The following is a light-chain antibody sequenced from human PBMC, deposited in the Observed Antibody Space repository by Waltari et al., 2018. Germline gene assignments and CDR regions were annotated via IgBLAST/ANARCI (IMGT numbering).Light chain of an antibody. V-gene: IGKV3-20*01. CDR2: DSS. Sequence: CRASQSVGRSLAWYQQKPGQAPRLLIYDSSRRATGIPDRFSGSGSGTDFSLTISRLEPEDFAVYYCQHYVRLPATFGQGTKVEI. CDR1: QSVGRS. CDR3: QHYVRLPAT. J-gene: IGKJ1*01.